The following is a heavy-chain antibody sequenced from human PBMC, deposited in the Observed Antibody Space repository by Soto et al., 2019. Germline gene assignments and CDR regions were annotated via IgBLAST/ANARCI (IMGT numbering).Heavy chain of an antibody. V-gene: IGHV4-59*01. CDR2: IYYSGST. J-gene: IGHJ3*02. CDR3: ARQDVLLWFGEPDAFDI. Sequence: PSETLSLTCTVSGGSISSYYWSWIRQPPGKGLEWIGYIYYSGSTNYNPSLKSRVTISVDTSKNQFSLKLSSVTAADTAVYYCARQDVLLWFGEPDAFDIWGQGTMVTVSS. D-gene: IGHD3-10*01. CDR1: GGSISSYY.